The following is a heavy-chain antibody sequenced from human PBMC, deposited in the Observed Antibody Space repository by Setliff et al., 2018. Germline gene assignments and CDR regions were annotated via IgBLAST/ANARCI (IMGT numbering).Heavy chain of an antibody. D-gene: IGHD5-12*01. V-gene: IGHV4-39*07. CDR1: GGSIISSTYN. CDR2: INHSGST. J-gene: IGHJ4*02. Sequence: SETLSLTCSVSGGSIISSTYNWGWIRQPPGKGLEWIGEINHSGSTNYNPSLKSRVTISVDTSKNQFSLRLSSVTAADTAVYYCARSEGRRDGYNWWGQGTLVTVSS. CDR3: ARSEGRRDGYNW.